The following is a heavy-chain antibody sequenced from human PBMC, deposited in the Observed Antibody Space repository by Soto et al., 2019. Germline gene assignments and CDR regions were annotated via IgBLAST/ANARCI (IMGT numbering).Heavy chain of an antibody. CDR1: GFIFGEYA. CDR2: IRGKSYGGTT. D-gene: IGHD3-22*01. V-gene: IGHV3-49*04. Sequence: GGSLRLSCAASGFIFGEYAMTWVRQAPGKGLEWVGFIRGKSYGGTTEYAASAKGRFTISRDDSKTTAFLHMNSLKTEDTGVYFCARLNYYDRSGSYTGMDVWGQGTTVTVSS. J-gene: IGHJ6*02. CDR3: ARLNYYDRSGSYTGMDV.